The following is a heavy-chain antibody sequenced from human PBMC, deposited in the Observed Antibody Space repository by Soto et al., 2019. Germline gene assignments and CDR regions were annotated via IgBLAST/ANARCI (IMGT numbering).Heavy chain of an antibody. CDR3: AKDQDNTDYYWIFDL. CDR1: GFNFRKFA. J-gene: IGHJ2*01. CDR2: MSERSGPP. Sequence: PGGSLRLSCAASGFNFRKFAMSWVRQAPGKGLEWVSGMSERSGPPLYADSVKGRFTIPRDNSKSTLYLEMNNLRPEDTAVYYCAKDQDNTDYYWIFDLWGRGTLVTVSS. V-gene: IGHV3-23*01. D-gene: IGHD4-17*01.